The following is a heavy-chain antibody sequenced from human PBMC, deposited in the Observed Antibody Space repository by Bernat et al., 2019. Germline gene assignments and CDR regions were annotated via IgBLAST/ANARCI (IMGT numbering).Heavy chain of an antibody. J-gene: IGHJ6*02. CDR2: IDPSDSYT. CDR1: GYSFTSYW. V-gene: IGHV5-10-1*03. Sequence: EVQLVQSGAEVKKPGESLRISCKGSGYSFTSYWISWVRQMPGKGLEWMGRIDPSDSYTNYSPSFQGHVTISADKSISTAYLQWSSLKASDTAMYYCARHDRQVGSGGYYYYYGMDVWGQGTTVTVSS. D-gene: IGHD3-10*01. CDR3: ARHDRQVGSGGYYYYYGMDV.